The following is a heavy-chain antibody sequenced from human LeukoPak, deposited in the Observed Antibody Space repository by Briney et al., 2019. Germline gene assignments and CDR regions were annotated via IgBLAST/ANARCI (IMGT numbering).Heavy chain of an antibody. CDR2: IHPGDNT. CDR1: GFTVNNDY. D-gene: IGHD3-10*01. J-gene: IGHJ4*02. V-gene: IGHV3-53*01. CDR3: TRGASYYDY. Sequence: GGSLRLSCAASGFTVNNDYMNWVRQAPGKGLEWVSGIHPGDNTYYADSVKGRFTISRDNSKNTLYLQMNSLRAEDTAVYYCTRGASYYDYWGQGTLVTVSS.